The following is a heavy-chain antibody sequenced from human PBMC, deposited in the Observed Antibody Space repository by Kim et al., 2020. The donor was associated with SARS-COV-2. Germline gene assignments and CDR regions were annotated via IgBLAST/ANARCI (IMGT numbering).Heavy chain of an antibody. Sequence: GGSLRLSCAASGFTFSSYWMSWVRQAPGKGLEWVAHINQDGRDKYYVDSVKGRFTISRDNAENSVHLQMNSLRAEDTAVYYCVTWVTSSGWGQGTLVTVSS. J-gene: IGHJ4*02. CDR3: VTWVTSSG. CDR2: INQDGRDK. V-gene: IGHV3-7*03. CDR1: GFTFSSYW. D-gene: IGHD6-6*01.